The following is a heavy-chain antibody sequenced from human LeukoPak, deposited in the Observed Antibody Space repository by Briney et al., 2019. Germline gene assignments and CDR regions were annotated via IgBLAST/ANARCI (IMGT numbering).Heavy chain of an antibody. CDR3: AREFGERGYGSSLVWYFDY. CDR2: ISGSGGST. V-gene: IGHV3-23*01. Sequence: GGSLRLSCAASGFTFSSYAMSWVRQAPGKGLEWVSAISGSGGSTYYADSVKGRFTISRDNSKNTLYLQMNSLRSEDTAVYYCAREFGERGYGSSLVWYFDYWGQGTLVTVSS. CDR1: GFTFSSYA. D-gene: IGHD6-13*01. J-gene: IGHJ4*02.